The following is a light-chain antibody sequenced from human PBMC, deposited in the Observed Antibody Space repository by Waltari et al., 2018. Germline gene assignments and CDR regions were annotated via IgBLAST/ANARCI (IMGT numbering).Light chain of an antibody. Sequence: DIQMTQSPSSLSASVGDRVTITCRASQCISNYLAWYQQKPGKVPKLLIYTASTLQSGVPSRFSGRGSGTDFTLTISSLQPEDVATYYCQKYNSAPRTFGGGTKVEIK. J-gene: IGKJ4*01. V-gene: IGKV1-27*01. CDR2: TAS. CDR1: QCISNY. CDR3: QKYNSAPRT.